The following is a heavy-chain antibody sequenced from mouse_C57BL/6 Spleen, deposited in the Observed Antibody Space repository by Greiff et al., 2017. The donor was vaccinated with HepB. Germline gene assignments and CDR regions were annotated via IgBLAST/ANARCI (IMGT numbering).Heavy chain of an antibody. CDR1: GYTFTSYW. CDR3: ARNYYGSSYWYFDV. V-gene: IGHV1-55*01. J-gene: IGHJ1*03. CDR2: IYPGSGST. D-gene: IGHD1-1*01. Sequence: QVQLQQPGAELVKPGASVKMSCKASGYTFTSYWITWVKQRPGQGLEWIGDIYPGSGSTNYNEKFKSKATLTVDKSSSTAYMQLSSLTSEDSAVYYCARNYYGSSYWYFDVWGTGTTVTVSS.